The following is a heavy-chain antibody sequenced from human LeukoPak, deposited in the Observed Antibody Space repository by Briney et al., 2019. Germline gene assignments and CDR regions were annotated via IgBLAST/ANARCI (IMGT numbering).Heavy chain of an antibody. Sequence: GGSLRLSCAASGFTFSSYAMHWVRQAPGKGLEWVAVISYDGSNKYYADSVKGRFTISRDNSKNTLYLQMNSLRAEDTAVYYCAKGLTYGDYEAFDYWGQGTLVTVSS. D-gene: IGHD4-17*01. V-gene: IGHV3-30-3*01. CDR1: GFTFSSYA. CDR2: ISYDGSNK. J-gene: IGHJ4*02. CDR3: AKGLTYGDYEAFDY.